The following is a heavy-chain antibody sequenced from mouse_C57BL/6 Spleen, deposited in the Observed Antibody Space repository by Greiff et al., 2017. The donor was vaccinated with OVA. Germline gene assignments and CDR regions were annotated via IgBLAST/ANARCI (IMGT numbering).Heavy chain of an antibody. CDR3: ASPLYGSSPSYAMDY. CDR1: GYTFTDYY. CDR2: IYPGSGNT. V-gene: IGHV1-76*01. Sequence: VHLVESGAELVRPGASVKLSCKASGYTFTDYYINWVKQRPGQGLEWIARIYPGSGNTYYNEKFKGKATLTAEKSSSTAYMQLSSLTSEDSAVYFCASPLYGSSPSYAMDYWGQGTSVTVSS. J-gene: IGHJ4*01. D-gene: IGHD1-1*01.